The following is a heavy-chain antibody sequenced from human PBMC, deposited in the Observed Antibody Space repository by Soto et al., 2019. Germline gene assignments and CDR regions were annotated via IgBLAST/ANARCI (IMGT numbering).Heavy chain of an antibody. CDR2: IDTSGTT. CDR3: ARGPRGYVYYHGMDV. D-gene: IGHD3-10*01. V-gene: IGHV4-4*07. J-gene: IGHJ6*02. CDR1: GGSISSYY. Sequence: SETLSLTCTVSGGSISSYYVIWIRQSAGKGLEWIGRIDTSGTTNYNPSLKSRVTMSVDASKNHFSLNLSSVTAADTAVYYCARGPRGYVYYHGMDVWGQVTTVTVSS.